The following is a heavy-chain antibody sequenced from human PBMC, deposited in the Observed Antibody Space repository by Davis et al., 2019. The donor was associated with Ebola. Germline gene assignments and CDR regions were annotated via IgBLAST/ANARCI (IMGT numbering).Heavy chain of an antibody. Sequence: PGGSLRLSCAASGFTFSSYGMHWVRQAPGKGLEWVAVISYDGSNKYYADSVKGRFTISRDNSKNTLYLQMNSLRAEDTAVYYCAKDAYYYDSSGYLHWGQGTLVTVSS. CDR1: GFTFSSYG. CDR2: ISYDGSNK. D-gene: IGHD3-22*01. J-gene: IGHJ4*02. V-gene: IGHV3-30*18. CDR3: AKDAYYYDSSGYLH.